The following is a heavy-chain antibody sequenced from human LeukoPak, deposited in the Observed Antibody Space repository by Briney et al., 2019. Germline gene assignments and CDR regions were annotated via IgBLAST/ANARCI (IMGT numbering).Heavy chain of an antibody. CDR3: ARGDDYDSSGLQ. D-gene: IGHD3-22*01. J-gene: IGHJ4*02. CDR1: GFTVTSNY. Sequence: GGSLRLSCAASGFTVTSNYMSWVRQAPGKGLEWVAVIYSGGSTYYADTVKGGFTISRDNSKTTPSLQMNSRSPEAPAVYYCARGDDYDSSGLQWGQGTLVTVSS. V-gene: IGHV3-53*01. CDR2: IYSGGST.